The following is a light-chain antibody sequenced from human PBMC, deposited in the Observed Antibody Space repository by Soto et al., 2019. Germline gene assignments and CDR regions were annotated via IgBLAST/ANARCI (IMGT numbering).Light chain of an antibody. CDR1: QTIDKY. V-gene: IGKV1-39*01. Sequence: IQVNSSTSGVSRFGKGGRAVGCRACQTIDKYLNWYQEKPGKAPKLLIYTTSTLQSEVPSRFSGSGCETDFTLTSSSLKPDEFVSDYCRLTYSILLNCAGGTKVDIK. J-gene: IGKJ4*01. CDR3: RLTYSILLN. CDR2: TTS.